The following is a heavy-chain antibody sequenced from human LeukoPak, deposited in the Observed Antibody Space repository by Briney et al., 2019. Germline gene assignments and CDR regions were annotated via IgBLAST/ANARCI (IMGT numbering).Heavy chain of an antibody. V-gene: IGHV4-59*01. CDR2: IYYSGST. CDR3: ARDYGGNSASHFRNYYYYYMDV. CDR1: GGSISSYY. Sequence: SETLSLTCTVSGGSISSYYWSWIRQPPGKGLEWIGYIYYSGSTNYNPPLKSRVTISVDTSKNQFSLKLSSVTAADTAVYYCARDYGGNSASHFRNYYYYYMDVWGKGTTVTVSS. J-gene: IGHJ6*03. D-gene: IGHD4-23*01.